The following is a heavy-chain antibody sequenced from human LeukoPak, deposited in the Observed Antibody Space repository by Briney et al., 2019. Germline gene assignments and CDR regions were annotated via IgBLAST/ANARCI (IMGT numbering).Heavy chain of an antibody. J-gene: IGHJ6*02. CDR3: AKEGPALGYSSSWYEGYYGMDV. CDR1: GFTFNLAW. Sequence: GGSLRLSCAASGFTFNLAWINWVRQAPGKGLEWVAVISYDGSNKYYADSVKGRFTISRDNSKNTLYLQMNSLRAEDTAVYYCAKEGPALGYSSSWYEGYYGMDVWGQGTTVTVSS. V-gene: IGHV3-30*18. CDR2: ISYDGSNK. D-gene: IGHD6-13*01.